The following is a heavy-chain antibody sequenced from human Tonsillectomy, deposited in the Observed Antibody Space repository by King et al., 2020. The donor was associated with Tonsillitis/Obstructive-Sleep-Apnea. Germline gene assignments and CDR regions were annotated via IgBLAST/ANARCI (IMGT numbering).Heavy chain of an antibody. V-gene: IGHV3-23*04. Sequence: VQLVESGGGLVQPGGSLRLSCAASGFTFSSYAMSLVRQAPGKGLEWVSIISGSGGSTYYADSVKGRFTISRDNSKNTLYLQMNSLRAEDTAVYYCAKDRGYSSGWNYFDYWGQGTLVTVSS. D-gene: IGHD6-19*01. CDR1: GFTFSSYA. CDR2: ISGSGGST. CDR3: AKDRGYSSGWNYFDY. J-gene: IGHJ4*02.